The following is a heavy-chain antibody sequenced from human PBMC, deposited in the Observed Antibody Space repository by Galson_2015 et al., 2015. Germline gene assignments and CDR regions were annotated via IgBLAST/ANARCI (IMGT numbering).Heavy chain of an antibody. CDR1: GFTFSSDA. D-gene: IGHD3-3*01. J-gene: IGHJ6*04. Sequence: SLRLSCAASGFTFSSDAMNWVRQAPGKGLEWISYISNGGSTIYYADSVKGRFTISRDNAKNSLYLQMNSLRDEDTAVYYCARDGPGVLRFLDVWGKGTTVTVSS. V-gene: IGHV3-48*02. CDR3: ARDGPGVLRFLDV. CDR2: ISNGGSTI.